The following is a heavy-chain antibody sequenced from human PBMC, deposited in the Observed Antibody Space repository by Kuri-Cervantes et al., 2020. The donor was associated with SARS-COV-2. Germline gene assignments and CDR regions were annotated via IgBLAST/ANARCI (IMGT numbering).Heavy chain of an antibody. CDR3: AQAAGGGYNWCDP. Sequence: GSLRLSCAASGFTFSSYAMSLVRQAPGKGLEWVGYIYSSWSTKYNPALNGRVTMSVDTAKNQISLTLRPVAAADTAVYFCAQAAGGGYNWCDPWGPGTLVTVSS. D-gene: IGHD2-15*01. CDR2: IYSSWST. CDR1: GFTFSSYA. V-gene: IGHV4-59*01. J-gene: IGHJ5*02.